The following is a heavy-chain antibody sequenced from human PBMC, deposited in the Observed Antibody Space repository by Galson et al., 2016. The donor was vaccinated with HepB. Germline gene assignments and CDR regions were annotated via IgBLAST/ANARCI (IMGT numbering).Heavy chain of an antibody. CDR2: ISASGDTT. J-gene: IGHJ4*02. D-gene: IGHD6-19*01. CDR3: AKDMDSAWYIHY. Sequence: SLRLSCAASGFTFSNYAMTWVRQAPGKGLEWVSAISASGDTTYSADSVKGRFTTSWANSESTLYLQMDTLRAEDTAIYYCAKDMDSAWYIHYWGQGTLVTVSS. V-gene: IGHV3-23*01. CDR1: GFTFSNYA.